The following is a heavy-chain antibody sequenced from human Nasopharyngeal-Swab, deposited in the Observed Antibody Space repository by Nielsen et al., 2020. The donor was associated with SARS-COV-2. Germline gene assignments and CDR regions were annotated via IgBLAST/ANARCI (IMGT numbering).Heavy chain of an antibody. CDR2: ISSDSGSA. J-gene: IGHJ4*02. CDR3: ARVDGDNRVY. Sequence: VRQMPGKGLEWMGWISSDSGSARYGQGFTGRCVLSLDTSVSTSDLQISSLRAEDTAVYYCARVDGDNRVYWGQGTLVTASS. V-gene: IGHV7-4-1*02. D-gene: IGHD4-17*01.